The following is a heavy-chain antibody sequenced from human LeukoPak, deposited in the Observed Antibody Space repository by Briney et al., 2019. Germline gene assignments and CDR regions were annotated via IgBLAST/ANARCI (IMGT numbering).Heavy chain of an antibody. CDR1: GFTFSDYY. V-gene: IGHV3-11*06. D-gene: IGHD2-21*02. Sequence: GGSLRLSRAASGFTFSDYYMSWIRQAPGKGLEWVSYISSSSSYTNYADSVKGRFTISRDNAKNSLYLQMNSLRAEDTAVYYCARAGDPGWFDPWGQGTLVTVSS. CDR2: ISSSSSYT. J-gene: IGHJ5*02. CDR3: ARAGDPGWFDP.